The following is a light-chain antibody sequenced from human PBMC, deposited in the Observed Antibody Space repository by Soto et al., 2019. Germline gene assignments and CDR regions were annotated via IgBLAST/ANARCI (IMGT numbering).Light chain of an antibody. CDR2: AAS. V-gene: IGKV1-9*01. J-gene: IGKJ2*01. Sequence: IQLTQSPSSLSASVGDRVTITCRASQGISSYLAWYQQKPGKAPKLLIYAASSLQSGLPSSFSGRGCGTDVTLTISSLKPEDCSAYLCQQLNSYQYTFGQGTKLEI. CDR3: QQLNSYQYT. CDR1: QGISSY.